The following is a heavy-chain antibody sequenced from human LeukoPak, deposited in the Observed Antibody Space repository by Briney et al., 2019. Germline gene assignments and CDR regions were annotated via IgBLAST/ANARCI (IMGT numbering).Heavy chain of an antibody. CDR1: GGSISSYY. D-gene: IGHD6-13*01. CDR2: IYYSGST. CDR3: ARHMGGYSSSWYDY. Sequence: SETLSLTCTVSGGSISSYYWSWIRQPPGKGLEWIGYIYYSGSTNYNPSLKSRVTISVDTSKSQFSLKLSSVTAADTAVYYCARHMGGYSSSWYDYWGQGTLVTVSS. V-gene: IGHV4-59*08. J-gene: IGHJ4*02.